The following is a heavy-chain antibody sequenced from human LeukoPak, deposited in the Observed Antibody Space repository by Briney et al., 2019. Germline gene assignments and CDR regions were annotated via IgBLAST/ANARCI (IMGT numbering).Heavy chain of an antibody. CDR2: IIPIFGTA. D-gene: IGHD2/OR15-2a*01. V-gene: IGHV1-69*05. Sequence: ASVKVSCKASGGTFSSYAISWVRQAPGQGLEWMGGIIPIFGTANYAQKFQGRVTITTDESTSTAYMELSSLRSEDTAVYYCAHLSSYVGGYYYYMDVWGKGTTVTVSS. CDR3: AHLSSYVGGYYYYMDV. CDR1: GGTFSSYA. J-gene: IGHJ6*03.